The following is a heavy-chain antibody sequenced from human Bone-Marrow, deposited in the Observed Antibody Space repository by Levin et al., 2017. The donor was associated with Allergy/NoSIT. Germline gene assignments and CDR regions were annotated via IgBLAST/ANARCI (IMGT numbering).Heavy chain of an antibody. D-gene: IGHD1-26*01. CDR2: IIPIFGTA. J-gene: IGHJ6*02. CDR1: GGTFSSYA. V-gene: IGHV1-69*13. CDR3: ARGPSSYSGSYYYGMDV. Sequence: SVKVSCKASGGTFSSYAISWVRQAPGQGLEWMGGIIPIFGTANYAQKFQGRVTITADESTSTAYMELSSLRSEDTAVYYCARGPSSYSGSYYYGMDVWGQGTTVTVSS.